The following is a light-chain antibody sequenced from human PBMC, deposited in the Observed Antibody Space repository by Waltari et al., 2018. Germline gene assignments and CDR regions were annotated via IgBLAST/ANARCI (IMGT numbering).Light chain of an antibody. J-gene: IGKJ3*01. CDR1: QDISHY. CDR3: QKYTSAPRT. Sequence: DIQMTQSPSSLSAFVGDRVTITCRASQDISHYLAWYQQRPGQVPRLLIYEASTLQSVVPSRFSGSGSGTDVTLTISSLQPEDVATYYCQKYTSAPRTFGPGTKIEIK. V-gene: IGKV1-27*01. CDR2: EAS.